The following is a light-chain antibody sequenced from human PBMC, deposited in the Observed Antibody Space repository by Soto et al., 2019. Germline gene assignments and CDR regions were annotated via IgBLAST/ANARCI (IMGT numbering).Light chain of an antibody. CDR3: QQYYTHSALT. CDR1: QSIGSW. J-gene: IGKJ4*01. Sequence: DIQMAQSPSSLSASVGDRVTISCRASQSIGSWLAWYQQKPGKAPDLLIFDASSLESGVPSRFSGSGSGTEFTLTISSLQPDDFATYYCQQYYTHSALTFGGGTKVDIK. CDR2: DAS. V-gene: IGKV1-5*01.